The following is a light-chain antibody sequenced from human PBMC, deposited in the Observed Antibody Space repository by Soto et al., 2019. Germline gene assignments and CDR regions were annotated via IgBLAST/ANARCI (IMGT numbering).Light chain of an antibody. CDR1: NSDVGGYNY. CDR2: EVN. V-gene: IGLV2-8*01. CDR3: SSYTDSSNYV. J-gene: IGLJ1*01. Sequence: QSVVTQPPSASGSLGQSVIISCTGTNSDVGGYNYVSWYQQHPGKAPKLMIFEVNKRPSGVPDRFSGSKSGNTASLTVSGLQAEDEADYYCSSYTDSSNYVFGTGTKLTVL.